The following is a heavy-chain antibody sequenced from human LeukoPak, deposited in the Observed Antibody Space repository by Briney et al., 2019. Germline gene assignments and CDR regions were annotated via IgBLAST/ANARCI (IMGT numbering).Heavy chain of an antibody. J-gene: IGHJ4*02. CDR3: ARARGIGYSRTLGGDPVDY. D-gene: IGHD6-13*01. CDR2: ISSNGGST. CDR1: GFTFSSYA. Sequence: GGSLRLSCAASGFTFSSYAMHWVRQAPGKGLEYVSAISSNGGSTYYANSVKGRFTISRDNSKNTLYLQMGGLRAEDMAVYYCARARGIGYSRTLGGDPVDYWGQGTLVTVSS. V-gene: IGHV3-64*01.